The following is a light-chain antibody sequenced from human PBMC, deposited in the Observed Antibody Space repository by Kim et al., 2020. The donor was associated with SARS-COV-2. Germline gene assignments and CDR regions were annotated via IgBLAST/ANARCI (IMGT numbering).Light chain of an antibody. V-gene: IGKV3-15*01. CDR2: GAS. CDR1: QSVSSN. Sequence: SVSPGERATLSCRASQSVSSNLVWYQQKPGQAPRLPIYGASTRATGIPARFSGSGSGTEFTLTISSLQSEDFAVYYCQQYKNWPGTFGQGTKLEI. CDR3: QQYKNWPGT. J-gene: IGKJ2*01.